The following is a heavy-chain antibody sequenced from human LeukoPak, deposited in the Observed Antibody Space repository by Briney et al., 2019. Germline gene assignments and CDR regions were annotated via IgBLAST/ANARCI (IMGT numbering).Heavy chain of an antibody. CDR3: ARDER. Sequence: GGSLRLSCAVSGFTFSSYWMSWVRQAPGKGLEWVANIKQDGSEKYYVDSVKGRFTISRDNAKNSVYLQMSSLRAEDTAVYYCARDERWGQGTLVTVSS. J-gene: IGHJ4*02. V-gene: IGHV3-7*05. CDR2: IKQDGSEK. CDR1: GFTFSSYW.